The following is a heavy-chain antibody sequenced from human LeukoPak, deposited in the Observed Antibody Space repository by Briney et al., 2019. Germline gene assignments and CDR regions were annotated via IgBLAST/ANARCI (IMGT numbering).Heavy chain of an antibody. V-gene: IGHV1-69*05. Sequence: GASVKVSCKASGGTFSSYAISWVRQAPGQGLEWMGGIIPIFGTANYAQKFQGRVTITTDESTSTAYMELSSLRSEDTAVYYCARGIVGATYGWFDPWGQGNPGHRLL. CDR1: GGTFSSYA. J-gene: IGHJ5*02. D-gene: IGHD1-26*01. CDR3: ARGIVGATYGWFDP. CDR2: IIPIFGTA.